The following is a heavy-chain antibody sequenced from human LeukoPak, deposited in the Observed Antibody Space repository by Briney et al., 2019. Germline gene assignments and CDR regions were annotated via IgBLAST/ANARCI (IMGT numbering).Heavy chain of an antibody. J-gene: IGHJ5*02. CDR3: ARDLASKGNYYGSGSLQFDP. CDR2: ISYDGSNK. V-gene: IGHV3-30*04. Sequence: GGSLRLSCAASGFTFSSYAMHWVRQAPGKGLEWVAVISYDGSNKYYADSVKGRFTISRDNSKNTLYLQMNSLRAEDTAVYYCARDLASKGNYYGSGSLQFDPWGQGTLVTVS. CDR1: GFTFSSYA. D-gene: IGHD3-10*01.